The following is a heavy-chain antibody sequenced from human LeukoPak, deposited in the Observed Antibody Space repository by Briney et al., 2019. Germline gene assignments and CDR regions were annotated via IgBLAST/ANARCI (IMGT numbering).Heavy chain of an antibody. CDR1: GYTFTSYD. CDR2: MNPNSGNT. J-gene: IGHJ3*02. V-gene: IGHV1-8*01. CDR3: ARGRGWWELQGTHAFDI. Sequence: ASVKVPCKASGYTFTSYDINWVRQATGQGLEWMGWMNPNSGNTGYAQKFQGRVTMTRNTSISTAYMELSSLRSEDTAVYYCARGRGWWELQGTHAFDIWGQGTMVTVSS. D-gene: IGHD2-15*01.